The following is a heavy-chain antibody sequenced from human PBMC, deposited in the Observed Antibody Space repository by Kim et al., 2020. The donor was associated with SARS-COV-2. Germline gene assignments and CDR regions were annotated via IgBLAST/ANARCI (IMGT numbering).Heavy chain of an antibody. J-gene: IGHJ1*01. CDR2: IKSNTDGGTT. Sequence: GGSLRLSCAASGFTFSNAWMSWVRQALGKGLEWVGRIKSNTDGGTTEYAAPVKGRFTISRDDSKNTLYLQMNSLKAEDTAVYYCAPYYYDNTGLKRAYYQHWGQGTLVTVSS. CDR3: APYYYDNTGLKRAYYQH. V-gene: IGHV3-15*01. CDR1: GFTFSNAW. D-gene: IGHD3-22*01.